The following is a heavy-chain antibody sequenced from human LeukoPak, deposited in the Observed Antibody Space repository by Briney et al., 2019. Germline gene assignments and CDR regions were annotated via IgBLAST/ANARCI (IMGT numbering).Heavy chain of an antibody. V-gene: IGHV3-13*01. CDR2: IGTAGDT. Sequence: PGGSLRLSCAASGFTFSSYDMHWVRQATGKGLEWVSAIGTAGDTYYPGSVKGRFTISRENAKNSLYLQMNSLRAGDTAVYYCARATYGYAFDIWGQGTMVTVSS. CDR3: ARATYGYAFDI. CDR1: GFTFSSYD. J-gene: IGHJ3*02. D-gene: IGHD3-10*01.